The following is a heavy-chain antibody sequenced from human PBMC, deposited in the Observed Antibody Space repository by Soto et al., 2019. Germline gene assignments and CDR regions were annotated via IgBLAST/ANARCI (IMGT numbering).Heavy chain of an antibody. D-gene: IGHD6-19*01. CDR2: INAGNGNT. V-gene: IGHV1-3*01. CDR1: GYTFTSYA. Sequence: GASVKVSCKASGYTFTSYAMHWVRQAPGQRLEWMGWINAGNGNTKYSQKLQGRVTMTTDTSTSTAYMELRSLRSDDTAVYYCARDGEQWLAEPNWFDPWGQGTLVTVSS. CDR3: ARDGEQWLAEPNWFDP. J-gene: IGHJ5*02.